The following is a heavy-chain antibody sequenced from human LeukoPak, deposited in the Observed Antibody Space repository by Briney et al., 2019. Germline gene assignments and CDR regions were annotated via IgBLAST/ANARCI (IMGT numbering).Heavy chain of an antibody. CDR2: ITPNSGAI. CDR1: GYTFTGYF. Sequence: ASMKVSCKASGYTFTGYFIHWVRQAPGQGLEWMGWITPNSGAINYAQKFQGRVTMTRDTSISTAYMELSRLKSDDTAVYFCARESVAGMRAFDYWGQGTLVTVSS. D-gene: IGHD6-19*01. J-gene: IGHJ4*02. CDR3: ARESVAGMRAFDY. V-gene: IGHV1-2*02.